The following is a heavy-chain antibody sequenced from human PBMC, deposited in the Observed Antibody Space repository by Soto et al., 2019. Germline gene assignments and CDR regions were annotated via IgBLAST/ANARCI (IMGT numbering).Heavy chain of an antibody. CDR2: ISSSSSYT. J-gene: IGHJ4*02. D-gene: IGHD1-26*01. CDR1: GFTFSDYY. V-gene: IGHV3-11*03. CDR3: ASAPYSGSYYSDY. Sequence: GGSLRLSCAASGFTFSDYYRSWIRQAPGKGLEWLSYISSSSSYTNYADSVKGRFTLSRDKAKNSLYLQMNSRGAADTAVYYCASAPYSGSYYSDYWGQGPLVTVS.